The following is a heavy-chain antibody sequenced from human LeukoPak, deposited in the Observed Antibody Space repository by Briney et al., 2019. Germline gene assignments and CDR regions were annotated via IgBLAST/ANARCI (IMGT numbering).Heavy chain of an antibody. J-gene: IGHJ4*02. CDR1: GFTFTSYW. V-gene: IGHV3-7*01. CDR2: INQDGSEK. D-gene: IGHD3-10*01. CDR3: VRDSSTPDY. Sequence: PGGSLRLACAASGFTFTSYWMSWVRQAPGKGLAWVANINQDGSEKYYVDSVKGRFTISRDNARNSLHLQMNSLRAEDTAVYYCVRDSSTPDYWGQGALVTVPP.